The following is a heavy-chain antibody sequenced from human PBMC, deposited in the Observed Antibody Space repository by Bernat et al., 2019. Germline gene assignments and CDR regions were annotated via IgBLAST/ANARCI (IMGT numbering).Heavy chain of an antibody. CDR1: GYTFTGYY. CDR3: ARDPELRYSIPYYYYYYGMDV. D-gene: IGHD3-9*01. Sequence: QVQLVQSGAEVKKPGASVKVSCKASGYTFTGYYMHWVRQAPGQGLEWMGWINPNSGGTNYAQKFQGGVTMTRDTSISTAYMELSRLRSDDTAVYYCARDPELRYSIPYYYYYYGMDVWGQGTTVTVSS. J-gene: IGHJ6*02. CDR2: INPNSGGT. V-gene: IGHV1-2*02.